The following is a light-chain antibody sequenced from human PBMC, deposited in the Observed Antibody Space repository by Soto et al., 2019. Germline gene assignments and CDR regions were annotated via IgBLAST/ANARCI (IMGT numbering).Light chain of an antibody. CDR1: QSISNF. Sequence: DIQMTQSPSSLSASVGDRVTITCRASQSISNFLNWYQQKPGKAPKLLIYAASSLQSGVPARFSGSGSGTDFTLTISSLQPEDFATYYCQQSYSTPLTFGGWTNVDIK. CDR2: AAS. V-gene: IGKV1-39*01. CDR3: QQSYSTPLT. J-gene: IGKJ4*01.